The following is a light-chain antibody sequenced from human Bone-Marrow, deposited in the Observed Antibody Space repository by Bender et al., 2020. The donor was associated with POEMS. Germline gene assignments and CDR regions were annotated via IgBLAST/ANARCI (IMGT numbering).Light chain of an antibody. Sequence: QSALTQPPSASGSPGQSVTISCTGTGSDVGAYKYVSWFQQHPGKAPKLIIYEVSKRPSGVSNRFSASKSGNTASLTISGLQAEDEAIYHCCSYGGSSISVLFGGGTKLIVL. V-gene: IGLV2-23*02. CDR1: GSDVGAYKY. CDR2: EVS. CDR3: CSYGGSSISVL. J-gene: IGLJ2*01.